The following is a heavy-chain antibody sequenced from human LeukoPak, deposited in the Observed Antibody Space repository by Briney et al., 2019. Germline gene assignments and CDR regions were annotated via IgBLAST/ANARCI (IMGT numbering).Heavy chain of an antibody. Sequence: GSLRLSCAASGFTFSTYAMSWVRQAPGKGLEWVSAISGSGGTTYYADSVRGRFTVSRDNSKNTLYLQMNSLRAEDTAVYYCAKDLSRVSNWYYFDYWGQGTLVTVSS. D-gene: IGHD6-13*01. CDR1: GFTFSTYA. CDR2: ISGSGGTT. CDR3: AKDLSRVSNWYYFDY. J-gene: IGHJ4*02. V-gene: IGHV3-23*01.